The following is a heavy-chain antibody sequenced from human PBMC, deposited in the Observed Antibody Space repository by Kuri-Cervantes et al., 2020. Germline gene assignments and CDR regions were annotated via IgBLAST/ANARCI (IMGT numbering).Heavy chain of an antibody. Sequence: ASVKVSCKASGYTFTSYYMHWVRQAPGQGLEWMGIINPSGGSTSYAQKFQGRVTMTRDTSTSTVYMELSSLRSEDTAVYYCARELRPFYGDYHYYYYYGMDVWGQGTTVTVSS. D-gene: IGHD4-17*01. CDR2: INPSGGST. CDR1: GYTFTSYY. CDR3: ARELRPFYGDYHYYYYYGMDV. J-gene: IGHJ6*02. V-gene: IGHV1-46*01.